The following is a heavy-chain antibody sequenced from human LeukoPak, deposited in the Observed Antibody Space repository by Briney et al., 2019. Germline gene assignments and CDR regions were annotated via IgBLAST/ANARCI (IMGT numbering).Heavy chain of an antibody. V-gene: IGHV3-53*01. CDR2: IYSGGST. Sequence: PGGSLRLSCAASGFTVSSNYMSWVRQAPGKGLEWVSVIYSGGSTYYADSVKGRFTISRDNSKNTLYLQMNSLRAEDTAVYYCASPGFGELLSPRYWGQGTLVTVSS. CDR1: GFTVSSNY. J-gene: IGHJ4*02. D-gene: IGHD3-10*01. CDR3: ASPGFGELLSPRY.